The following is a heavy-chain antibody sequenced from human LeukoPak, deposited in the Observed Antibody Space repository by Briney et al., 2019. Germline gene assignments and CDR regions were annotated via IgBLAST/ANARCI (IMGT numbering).Heavy chain of an antibody. CDR1: GGSFSGYY. CDR3: ARRSITMIVVDGNFDY. V-gene: IGHV4-34*01. CDR2: INHSGST. J-gene: IGHJ4*02. D-gene: IGHD3-22*01. Sequence: PSETLSLTCAVYGGSFSGYYWSWLRQPPGKGLEWIGEINHSGSTNYNPSLKSRVTISVDTSKNQFSLKLSSVTAADTAVYYCARRSITMIVVDGNFDYWGQGTLVTVSS.